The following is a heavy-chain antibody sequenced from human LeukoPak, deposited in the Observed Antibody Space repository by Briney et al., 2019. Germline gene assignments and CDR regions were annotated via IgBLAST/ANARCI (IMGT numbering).Heavy chain of an antibody. Sequence: SETLSLTCDVYGGSFSGYYWSWIRQPPGKGLEWIGEINHSGSTNYSPSLKSRVTISVDTSKNQFSLKLSSVTAADTAVYYCARGAGYSSGWYLKSFYYGMDVWGQGTTVTVSS. V-gene: IGHV4-34*01. J-gene: IGHJ6*02. D-gene: IGHD6-19*01. CDR2: INHSGST. CDR1: GGSFSGYY. CDR3: ARGAGYSSGWYLKSFYYGMDV.